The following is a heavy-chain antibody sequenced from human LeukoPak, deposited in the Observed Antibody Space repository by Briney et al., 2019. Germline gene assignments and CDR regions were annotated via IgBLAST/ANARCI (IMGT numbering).Heavy chain of an antibody. J-gene: IGHJ5*02. CDR1: GGSISSSSYY. CDR3: ARRYSSSWYLGRWFDP. V-gene: IGHV4-39*02. CDR2: IFYTGST. D-gene: IGHD6-13*01. Sequence: PSETLSLTCTVSGGSISSSSYYWGWIRQPPGKGLEWIGNIFYTGSTYYNPSLKSRVTISVDTSKNHFSLRLSSVTAADTAVYYCARRYSSSWYLGRWFDPWGQGTLVTVSS.